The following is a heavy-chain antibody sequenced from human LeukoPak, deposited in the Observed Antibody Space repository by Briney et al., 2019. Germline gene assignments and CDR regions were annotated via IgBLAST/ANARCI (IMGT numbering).Heavy chain of an antibody. CDR3: ASSPILGGILTGYNFDY. CDR1: GYTFTGYY. CDR2: INPNSGGT. V-gene: IGHV1-2*02. Sequence: GASVKVSCKASGYTFTGYYTHWVRQAPGQGLEWMGWINPNSGGTNYAQKFQGRVTMTRDTSISTAYMELSRLRSDDTAVYYCASSPILGGILTGYNFDYWGQGTLVTVSS. J-gene: IGHJ4*02. D-gene: IGHD3-9*01.